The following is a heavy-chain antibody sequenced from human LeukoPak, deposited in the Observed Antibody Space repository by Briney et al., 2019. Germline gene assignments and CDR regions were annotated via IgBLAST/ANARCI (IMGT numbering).Heavy chain of an antibody. D-gene: IGHD3-10*01. Sequence: ASVKVSCKASGYTFTCYYIHWVRQAPGQGLEWRGWINPNSGGTNYAQNFQGRVTMTRDTSISTAYMELSRLRSDDTAVYYCASGSLKRISMVRGVTDFDYWGQGTLVTVSS. J-gene: IGHJ4*02. CDR2: INPNSGGT. CDR1: GYTFTCYY. CDR3: ASGSLKRISMVRGVTDFDY. V-gene: IGHV1-2*02.